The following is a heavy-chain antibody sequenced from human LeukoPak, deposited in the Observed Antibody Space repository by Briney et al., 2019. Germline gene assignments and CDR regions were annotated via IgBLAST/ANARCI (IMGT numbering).Heavy chain of an antibody. Sequence: PGRSLRLSCAASGFTFSSYAMHWVRQAPGKGLEWVAVISYDGSNKYYADSVKGRFTLSRDNAKNSLYLQMNSLTAGDTAVYYCARGPPRGKYYYMDVWGKGTTVTVSS. J-gene: IGHJ6*03. D-gene: IGHD1-1*01. CDR3: ARGPPRGKYYYMDV. CDR1: GFTFSSYA. CDR2: ISYDGSNK. V-gene: IGHV3-30*14.